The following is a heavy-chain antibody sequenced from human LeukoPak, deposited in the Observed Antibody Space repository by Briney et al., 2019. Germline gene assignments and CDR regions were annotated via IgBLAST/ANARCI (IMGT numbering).Heavy chain of an antibody. CDR1: GGSISSYY. J-gene: IGHJ6*03. V-gene: IGHV4-59*12. Sequence: SETLSLTCTVSGGSISSYYWSWIRQPPGKGLEWIGYIYYSGSTNYNPSLKSRVTISVDTSKNQFSLKLSSVTAADTAVYYCAGDRPFYCSSTSCYRNPYYYYMDVWGKGTTVTVSS. D-gene: IGHD2-2*02. CDR3: AGDRPFYCSSTSCYRNPYYYYMDV. CDR2: IYYSGST.